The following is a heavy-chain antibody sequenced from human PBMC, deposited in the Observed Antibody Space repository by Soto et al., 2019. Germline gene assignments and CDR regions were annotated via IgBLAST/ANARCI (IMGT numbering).Heavy chain of an antibody. CDR3: TKDLDSSGYYYSSFDY. V-gene: IGHV3-23*01. CDR2: ISGSGGST. D-gene: IGHD3-22*01. CDR1: GFTFSGYA. J-gene: IGHJ4*02. Sequence: GGSLRLSCAASGFTFSGYAMSWVRRAPGKGLEWVSAISGSGGSTYYADSVKGRFTISRDNSKNTLYLQMNSLRAEDTAVYYCTKDLDSSGYYYSSFDYWGQGTLVTVSS.